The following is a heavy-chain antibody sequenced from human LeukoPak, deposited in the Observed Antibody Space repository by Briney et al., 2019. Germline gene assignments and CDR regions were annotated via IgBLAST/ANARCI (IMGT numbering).Heavy chain of an antibody. CDR1: GCNFANYW. Sequence: GGSLQISCKASGCNFANYWGGWVRQLPGKGLEWMGIVYPGDSDTRYSPSFQGQVPLSAHKSITTAYLQWSSLKASDSAMYYCARLEYTSSSFSSYWGQGTLVTVSS. D-gene: IGHD6-6*01. J-gene: IGHJ4*02. V-gene: IGHV5-51*01. CDR2: VYPGDSDT. CDR3: ARLEYTSSSFSSY.